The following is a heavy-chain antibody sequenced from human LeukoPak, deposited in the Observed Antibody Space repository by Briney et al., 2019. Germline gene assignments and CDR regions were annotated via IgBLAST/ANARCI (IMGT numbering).Heavy chain of an antibody. CDR3: ASGESGDYVWGSYRYLFDY. D-gene: IGHD3-16*02. J-gene: IGHJ4*02. Sequence: GGSQRLSCAASGFALSNSWMNWVRQAPGKGLEWVANIKEDGSEKYYVDSVKGRFSISRDNAKNSLYLQMNSLRAEDTAVYYCASGESGDYVWGSYRYLFDYWGQGTLVTVSS. CDR1: GFALSNSW. V-gene: IGHV3-7*01. CDR2: IKEDGSEK.